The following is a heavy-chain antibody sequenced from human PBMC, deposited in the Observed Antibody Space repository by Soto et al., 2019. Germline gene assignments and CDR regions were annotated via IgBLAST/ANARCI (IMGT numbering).Heavy chain of an antibody. J-gene: IGHJ4*02. Sequence: TSETLSLTCAVYGGSFSGYYWSWIRQPPGKGLEWIGEINHSGSTNYNPSLKSRVTISVDTSKNQFSLKLSSVTAADTAVYYCARTYSYGFSVGVSFDYWGQGTLVTVSS. D-gene: IGHD5-18*01. CDR1: GGSFSGYY. V-gene: IGHV4-34*01. CDR3: ARTYSYGFSVGVSFDY. CDR2: INHSGST.